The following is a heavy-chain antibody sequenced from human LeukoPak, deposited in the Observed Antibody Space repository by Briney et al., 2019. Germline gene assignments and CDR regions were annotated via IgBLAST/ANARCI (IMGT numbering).Heavy chain of an antibody. CDR2: IKQDGSQK. CDR1: GFTFSSYW. CDR3: ARHYDSTAYSLDY. D-gene: IGHD3-22*01. Sequence: PGGSLRVSCAASGFTFSSYWMTWVRQAPGKGLEWVANIKQDGSQKFYLDSVKGRFTISRDNAKESLFLQMNSLRAEDTAVHYCARHYDSTAYSLDYWGQGTLVTVSS. J-gene: IGHJ4*02. V-gene: IGHV3-7*01.